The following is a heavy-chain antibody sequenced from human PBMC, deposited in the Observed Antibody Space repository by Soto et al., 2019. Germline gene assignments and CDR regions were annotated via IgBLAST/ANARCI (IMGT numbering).Heavy chain of an antibody. CDR1: GFTLSSYA. V-gene: IGHV3-23*01. J-gene: IGHJ4*02. Sequence: LRLSCAASGFTLSSYAMSWVRQAPGKGLEWVSAISGSGGSTYYADSVKGRFTISRDNSKNTLYLQMNSLRAEDTAVYYCAKEGWELPTNYFDYWGQGTLVTVSS. CDR3: AKEGWELPTNYFDY. D-gene: IGHD1-26*01. CDR2: ISGSGGST.